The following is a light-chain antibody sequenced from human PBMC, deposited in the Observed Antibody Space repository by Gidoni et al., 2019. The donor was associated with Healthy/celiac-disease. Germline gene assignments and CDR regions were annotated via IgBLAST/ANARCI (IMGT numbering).Light chain of an antibody. CDR3: MQALHPPRT. CDR2: LGS. J-gene: IGKJ2*02. Sequence: DIVMTQSPLSLPVTPGEPASISCRSSQSLLHSNGYNYLDWYLQKPGQSPQLLIYLGSNRASGVPDRFSGRGSGTDFTLKISRVEAEDVGVYYCMQALHPPRTFGQGTKLEIK. V-gene: IGKV2-28*01. CDR1: QSLLHSNGYNY.